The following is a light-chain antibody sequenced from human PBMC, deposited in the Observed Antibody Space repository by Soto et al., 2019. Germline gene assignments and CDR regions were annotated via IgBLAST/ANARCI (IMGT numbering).Light chain of an antibody. Sequence: EVVVTQSPATLSVSPGERATLSCRASQSVSSNLAWYQQKPGQAPRLLIYEASTRATGISARFSGSGSGTDFTLTISSLEPEDFAVYYCQQRSNWLALTFGGGTKVDIK. CDR3: QQRSNWLALT. CDR1: QSVSSN. J-gene: IGKJ4*01. V-gene: IGKV3-11*01. CDR2: EAS.